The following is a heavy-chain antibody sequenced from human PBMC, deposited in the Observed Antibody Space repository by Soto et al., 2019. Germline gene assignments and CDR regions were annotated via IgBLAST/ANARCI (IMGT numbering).Heavy chain of an antibody. V-gene: IGHV1-69*13. CDR3: ARDRGDGYNLDYFDY. J-gene: IGHJ4*02. Sequence: SVKVSCKASGGTFSSYAISWVRPAPGQGLEWMGGIIPIFGTANYAQKFQGRVTITADESTSTAYMELSSLRSEDTAVYYCARDRGDGYNLDYFDYWGQGTLVTVSS. D-gene: IGHD5-12*01. CDR1: GGTFSSYA. CDR2: IIPIFGTA.